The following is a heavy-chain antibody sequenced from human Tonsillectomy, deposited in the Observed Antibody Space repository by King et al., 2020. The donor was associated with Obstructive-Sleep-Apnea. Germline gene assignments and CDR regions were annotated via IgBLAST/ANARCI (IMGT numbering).Heavy chain of an antibody. Sequence: VQLVESGGGLVQPGGSLRLSCAASGFTFSTYAMSWVRQAPGKGLEWVSAISGSGGSTYYADSVKGRFIISRDNSKNTLYVQMSSLRAEDTAVYYCAKDGYNWNVDYWGQGTLVTVSS. CDR2: ISGSGGST. CDR1: GFTFSTYA. CDR3: AKDGYNWNVDY. V-gene: IGHV3-23*04. J-gene: IGHJ4*02. D-gene: IGHD1-1*01.